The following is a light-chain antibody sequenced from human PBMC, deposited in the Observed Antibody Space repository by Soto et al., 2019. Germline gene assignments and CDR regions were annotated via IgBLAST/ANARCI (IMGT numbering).Light chain of an antibody. Sequence: QSVLTQPRSVSGSPGQSVTISCTGTSSDVGGYSYVSWFQQHPGKAPKLMIYDVSKRPSGVPDRFSGSKSGNTASLTISGLQAEDEAGYYCCSFAGSYTLYVFGTGTKLTVL. CDR1: SSDVGGYSY. J-gene: IGLJ1*01. CDR2: DVS. V-gene: IGLV2-11*01. CDR3: CSFAGSYTLYV.